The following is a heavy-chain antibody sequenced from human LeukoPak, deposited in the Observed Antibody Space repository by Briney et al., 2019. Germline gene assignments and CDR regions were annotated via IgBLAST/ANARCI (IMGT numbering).Heavy chain of an antibody. CDR1: GRSSRSGDYF. V-gene: IGHV4-30-4*01. Sequence: PSETLSLTCAVYGRSSRSGDYFWGWIRQPPGKGLEWIGHIHYSGNTYYNPSLKSRVTISGDTSKNQFSLKLSSVTAADTAVYYCARENNDYGGKKAFDYWGQGTLVTVSS. CDR2: IHYSGNT. D-gene: IGHD4-23*01. J-gene: IGHJ4*02. CDR3: ARENNDYGGKKAFDY.